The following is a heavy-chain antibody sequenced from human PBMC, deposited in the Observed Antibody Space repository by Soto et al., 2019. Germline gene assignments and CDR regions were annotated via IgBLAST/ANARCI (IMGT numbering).Heavy chain of an antibody. CDR3: ARPTGYSSGWYWFDP. Sequence: SETLSLTCTVSGGSISSSSYYWGWIRQPPGKGLEWIGSIYYSGSTYYNPSLKSRVTISVDTSKNQFSLKLSSVTAADTAVYYCARPTGYSSGWYWFDPWGQGTLVTV. V-gene: IGHV4-39*01. J-gene: IGHJ5*02. D-gene: IGHD6-19*01. CDR2: IYYSGST. CDR1: GGSISSSSYY.